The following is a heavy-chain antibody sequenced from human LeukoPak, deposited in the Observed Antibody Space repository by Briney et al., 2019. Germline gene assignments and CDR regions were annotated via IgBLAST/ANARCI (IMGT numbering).Heavy chain of an antibody. CDR3: ARGGAFGVDRNDY. J-gene: IGHJ4*02. D-gene: IGHD3-3*01. CDR2: IKQDGSEK. Sequence: GGSLRLSCEASGFTFSSYWMSWVRQAPGKGLEWVANIKQDGSEKYYVDSVKGRFTISSDNAKNSLYLQMSSLRAEDTAVYYCARGGAFGVDRNDYWGQGTLVTVSS. CDR1: GFTFSSYW. V-gene: IGHV3-7*02.